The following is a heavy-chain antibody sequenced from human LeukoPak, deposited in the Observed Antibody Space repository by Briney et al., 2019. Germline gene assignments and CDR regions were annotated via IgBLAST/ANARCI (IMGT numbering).Heavy chain of an antibody. CDR1: AGSSGSGGYY. Sequence: SETLSLTCTVSAGSSGSGGYYWSWIRQHPGKGLEWIGNIYYSGSTYYNPSLKTRITMSIDTSKSKLSLNLSSVTAADTAVYYCANKRNTAPYYFDYWGQGTLVTVSS. J-gene: IGHJ4*02. CDR3: ANKRNTAPYYFDY. D-gene: IGHD5-18*01. V-gene: IGHV4-31*03. CDR2: IYYSGST.